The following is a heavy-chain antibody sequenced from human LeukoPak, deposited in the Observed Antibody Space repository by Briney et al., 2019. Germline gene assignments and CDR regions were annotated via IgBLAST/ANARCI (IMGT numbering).Heavy chain of an antibody. CDR1: GGTFSSYA. V-gene: IGHV1-69*13. CDR2: IIPIFGTA. Sequence: RASVKVSCKASGGTFSSYAISWVRQAPGQGLEWMGGIIPIFGTANYAQKFQGRVTITADESTSTAYMELSSLRSEDTAVYYCAREGPILYYYGMDVWGQGTTVTVSS. D-gene: IGHD2/OR15-2a*01. CDR3: AREGPILYYYGMDV. J-gene: IGHJ6*02.